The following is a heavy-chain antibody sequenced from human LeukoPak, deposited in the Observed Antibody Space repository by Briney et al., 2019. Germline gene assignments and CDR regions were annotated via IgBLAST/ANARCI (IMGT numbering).Heavy chain of an antibody. CDR2: IGGSGGST. V-gene: IGHV3-23*01. Sequence: GGSLRLSCAASGFTFSSYAMSWVRQAPGKGLEWVSAIGGSGGSTYYADSVKGRFTISRDSSKNTLYLQMDSLRAEDTAVYYCANSRYPDDYWGQGTLVTVSS. J-gene: IGHJ4*02. CDR1: GFTFSSYA. CDR3: ANSRYPDDY. D-gene: IGHD2-2*01.